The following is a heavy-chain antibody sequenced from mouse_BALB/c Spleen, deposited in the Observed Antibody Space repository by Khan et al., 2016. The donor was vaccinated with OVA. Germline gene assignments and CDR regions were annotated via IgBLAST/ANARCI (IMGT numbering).Heavy chain of an antibody. V-gene: IGHV9-4*02. J-gene: IGHJ4*01. CDR3: ARGGAAYYKNDGGAMDY. Sequence: QIQLVQSGPELKRPGETVRISCKASGYTFTNAGMQWVQKMPGKGLKWIGWINTHSGVPTYAEAFKGRFAFSLDTSATTAYLQITNLKNEDTATYFCARGGAAYYKNDGGAMDYWGQGTSVTVSS. D-gene: IGHD2-12*01. CDR1: GYTFTNAG. CDR2: INTHSGVP.